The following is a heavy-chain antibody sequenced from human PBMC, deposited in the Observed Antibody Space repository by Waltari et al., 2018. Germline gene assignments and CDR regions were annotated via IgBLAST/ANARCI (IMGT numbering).Heavy chain of an antibody. D-gene: IGHD2-15*01. V-gene: IGHV3-53*01. Sequence: EVQLVESGGGLIQPGGSLRLSCAASGFTVSSNYLSWVRRAPGRGLEWVSVIYSGGSTYYADSVKGRFTISRDNSKNTLYLQMNSLRAEDTAVYYCAGLGYCSGGSCFGLAFDIWGQGTMVTVSS. CDR2: IYSGGST. CDR1: GFTVSSNY. J-gene: IGHJ3*02. CDR3: AGLGYCSGGSCFGLAFDI.